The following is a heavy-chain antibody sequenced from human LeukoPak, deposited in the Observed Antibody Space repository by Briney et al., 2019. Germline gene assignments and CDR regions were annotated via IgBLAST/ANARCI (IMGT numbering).Heavy chain of an antibody. CDR1: GYTFTSYG. Sequence: ASVKVSCKASGYTFTSYGISWVRQAPGQGLEWMRWISAYNGNTNYAQKLQGRVTMTTDTSTSTAYMELRSLRSDDTAVYYCARAPLGGYDILTGYYGYYYYYMDVWGKGTTVTVSS. V-gene: IGHV1-18*01. J-gene: IGHJ6*03. D-gene: IGHD3-9*01. CDR2: ISAYNGNT. CDR3: ARAPLGGYDILTGYYGYYYYYMDV.